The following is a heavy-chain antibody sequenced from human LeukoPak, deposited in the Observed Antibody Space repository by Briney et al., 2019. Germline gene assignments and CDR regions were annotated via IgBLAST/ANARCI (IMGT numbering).Heavy chain of an antibody. V-gene: IGHV4-34*01. D-gene: IGHD3-10*01. Sequence: SETLSLTCAVYGGSFSGYYWSWIRQPPGKGVEGIGEINHSGSTNYNPSLKSRVTISVDTSKNQFSLKLSSVTAADTAVYYCARLGYYGSGSDYWGQGTLVTVSS. CDR2: INHSGST. CDR3: ARLGYYGSGSDY. CDR1: GGSFSGYY. J-gene: IGHJ4*02.